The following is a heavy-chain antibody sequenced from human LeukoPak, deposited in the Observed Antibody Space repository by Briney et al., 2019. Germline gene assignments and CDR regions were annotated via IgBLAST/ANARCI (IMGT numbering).Heavy chain of an antibody. D-gene: IGHD2-21*02. CDR1: GYTFTSYG. CDR2: IGAYNGSP. J-gene: IGHJ4*02. Sequence: ASVNVSCKASGYTFTSYGISWVRQAPGQGLEWMGWIGAYNGSPKYAQKVQGRVTMTTDTSTSTAYMEVRSLRSDDTAVYYCAREKEFCGGDCSVFDYWGQGTLVTVSS. CDR3: AREKEFCGGDCSVFDY. V-gene: IGHV1-18*01.